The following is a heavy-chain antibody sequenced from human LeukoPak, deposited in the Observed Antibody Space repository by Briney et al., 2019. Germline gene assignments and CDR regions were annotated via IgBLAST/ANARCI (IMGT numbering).Heavy chain of an antibody. CDR1: GFSLSTSGMC. CDR3: ARITYYDSSGYVGAFDI. Sequence: SGPTLVKPTQTLTLTCTFSGFSLSTSGMCVSWIRQPPGKALEWLARIDWDDDKYYSTSLKTRLTISKDTSKNQVVLTMTNMDPVDTATYYCARITYYDSSGYVGAFDIWGQGTMVTVSS. J-gene: IGHJ3*02. CDR2: IDWDDDK. D-gene: IGHD3-22*01. V-gene: IGHV2-70*11.